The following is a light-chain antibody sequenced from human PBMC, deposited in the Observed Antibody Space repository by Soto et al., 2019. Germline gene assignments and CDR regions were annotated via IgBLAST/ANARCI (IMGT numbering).Light chain of an antibody. J-gene: IGKJ1*01. CDR2: DAS. V-gene: IGKV3-11*01. Sequence: EIVLTQSPATLSLSPGERATLSCRASQSVSSYVAWYQQKPGQAPRLLIYDASNRATGIPARFSGSGSGTDFTLTISSLEPEDFAVYYCQQRSTTWTFVQGNKVEIK. CDR3: QQRSTTWT. CDR1: QSVSSY.